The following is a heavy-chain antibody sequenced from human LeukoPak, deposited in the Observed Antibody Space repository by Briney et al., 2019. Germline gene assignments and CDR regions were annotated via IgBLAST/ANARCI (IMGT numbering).Heavy chain of an antibody. CDR2: ISSSSSYI. Sequence: KTGGSLRLSCAASGFTFSSYSMNWVRQAPGKGLEWVSSISSSSSYIYYADSLKGRFTISRDNAKNSLYLQMNSLRVEDTAVYYCAKPMGIVVVPAAAPDGDAFDIWGQGTMVTVSS. CDR3: AKPMGIVVVPAAAPDGDAFDI. V-gene: IGHV3-21*01. J-gene: IGHJ3*02. CDR1: GFTFSSYS. D-gene: IGHD2-2*03.